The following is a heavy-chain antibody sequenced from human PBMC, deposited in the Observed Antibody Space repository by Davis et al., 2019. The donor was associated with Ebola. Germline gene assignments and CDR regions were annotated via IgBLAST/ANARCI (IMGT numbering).Heavy chain of an antibody. V-gene: IGHV4-61*01. CDR3: ASLRQTYDSSGYSQPFDY. CDR2: IYYSGTI. CDR1: GGSVSSGSYY. D-gene: IGHD3-22*01. J-gene: IGHJ4*02. Sequence: MPSETLSLTCTVSGGSVSSGSYYWSWIRQPPGKGLEWIGYIYYSGTINYNPYLRSRVTISLDTSKNQFSLKLNSVTAADTAVYYCASLRQTYDSSGYSQPFDYWGQVSLVTVSS.